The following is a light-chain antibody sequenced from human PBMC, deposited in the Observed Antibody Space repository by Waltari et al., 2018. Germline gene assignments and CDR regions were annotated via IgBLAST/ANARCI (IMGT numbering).Light chain of an antibody. Sequence: DIVMTQSPDSLAVSLGERTTINCKSSQSVLYSSNNKNYLAWYQQKPGQPPNLLIFWASSRESVCPDRFNGSGSGTDFTLTISSLQAEDVSVYYCQQYYSTPITFGQGTRLEI. V-gene: IGKV4-1*01. CDR2: WAS. J-gene: IGKJ5*01. CDR1: QSVLYSSNNKNY. CDR3: QQYYSTPIT.